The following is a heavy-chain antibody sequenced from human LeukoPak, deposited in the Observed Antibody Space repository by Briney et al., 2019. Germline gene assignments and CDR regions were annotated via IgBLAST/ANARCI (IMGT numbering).Heavy chain of an antibody. CDR3: ARDGPFALYYYDSSGHPNFDY. J-gene: IGHJ4*02. D-gene: IGHD3-22*01. CDR1: GYTFTSYG. Sequence: ASVKVSCKASGYTFTSYGISWVRQAPGQGLEWMGWISAYNGNTNYAHKLQGRVTMTTDTSTSTAYMELRSLRSDDTAVYYCARDGPFALYYYDSSGHPNFDYWGQGTLVTVSS. CDR2: ISAYNGNT. V-gene: IGHV1-18*01.